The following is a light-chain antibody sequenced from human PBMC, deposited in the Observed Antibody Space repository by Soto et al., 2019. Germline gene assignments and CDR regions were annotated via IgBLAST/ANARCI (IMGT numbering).Light chain of an antibody. CDR2: KVT. V-gene: IGLV2-14*01. CDR3: NSHTTNSTLL. CDR1: SSDVGANNY. Sequence: QSALTQPASVSGSPGQSITISCTGTSSDVGANNYVSWYQQHPGKAPKLLIYKVTNRPSGISTRFSGSKSGNTASLTISGLRAEDEADYYCNSHTTNSTLLFGRGTKLTVL. J-gene: IGLJ2*01.